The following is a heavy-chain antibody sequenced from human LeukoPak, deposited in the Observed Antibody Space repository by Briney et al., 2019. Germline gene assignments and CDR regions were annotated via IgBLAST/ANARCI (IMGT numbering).Heavy chain of an antibody. J-gene: IGHJ4*02. CDR1: GFTFSSYS. D-gene: IGHD2-2*01. CDR3: ARVNDVVVPAAIAPQKALDY. V-gene: IGHV3-21*01. Sequence: GGSLRLSCAASGFTFSSYSMNWVRQAPGKGLEWVSSISSSSSYIYYADSVKGRFTISRDNAKNSLYLQMNSLRAEDTAVYYCARVNDVVVPAAIAPQKALDYWGQGTLVTVSS. CDR2: ISSSSSYI.